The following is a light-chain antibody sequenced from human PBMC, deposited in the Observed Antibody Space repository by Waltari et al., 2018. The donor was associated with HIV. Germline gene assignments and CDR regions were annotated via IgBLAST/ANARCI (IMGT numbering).Light chain of an antibody. CDR1: SSNVGKNS. Sequence: QSGLRQPPSTSRPPGQRVVISCSGSSSNVGKNSVSWFQQLPGAAPRLLIYRNDRRPSGVPDRFTAAKSGTSASLVISGLRSDDEAEYFCASWDDALSSWLFGGGTKLTVL. CDR3: ASWDDALSSWL. CDR2: RND. V-gene: IGLV1-47*01. J-gene: IGLJ6*01.